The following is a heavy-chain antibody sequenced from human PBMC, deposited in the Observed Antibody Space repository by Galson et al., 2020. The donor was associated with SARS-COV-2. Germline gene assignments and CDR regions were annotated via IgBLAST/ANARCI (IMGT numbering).Heavy chain of an antibody. CDR3: ARDGEDVVIAGLDY. J-gene: IGHJ4*02. Sequence: ASVKVSCKPSGYMFSSYGITWVRQAPGQGLEWVGWISAFNGYTHYAQKVQGRVTMTTDTSTRTAYMELRSLTSDDTAVYYCARDGEDVVIAGLDYWGQGTLVTVSS. CDR2: ISAFNGYT. D-gene: IGHD2-2*01. V-gene: IGHV1-18*01. CDR1: GYMFSSYG.